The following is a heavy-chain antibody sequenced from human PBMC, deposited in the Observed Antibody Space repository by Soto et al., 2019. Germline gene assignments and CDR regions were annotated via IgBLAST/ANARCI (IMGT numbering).Heavy chain of an antibody. V-gene: IGHV3-23*01. CDR3: AKKSHRKAAFDI. Sequence: EVQLLESGGGLVQPGGSLRLSCAASGFTFSSYAMSLVRQAPGKGLEWVSAISGSGCSTYYADSVKGRFTISRDNSKNTLYLEMNSLRAEDTAVYYWAKKSHRKAAFDIWGQGTMVTVSS. J-gene: IGHJ3*02. CDR1: GFTFSSYA. CDR2: ISGSGCST.